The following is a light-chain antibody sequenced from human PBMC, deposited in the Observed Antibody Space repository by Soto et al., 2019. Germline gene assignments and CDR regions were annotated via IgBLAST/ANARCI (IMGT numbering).Light chain of an antibody. CDR1: QSVSNW. J-gene: IGKJ5*01. CDR2: AAS. Sequence: DIQMTQSPSTLSASVGDRVTITCRASQSVSNWLAWYQQKRGKAPNLLIYAASSLQSGVPSRFSGSGSGTDFTLTISSLQPEDFATYYCQQANSFPITFGQGTRLEI. V-gene: IGKV1-12*01. CDR3: QQANSFPIT.